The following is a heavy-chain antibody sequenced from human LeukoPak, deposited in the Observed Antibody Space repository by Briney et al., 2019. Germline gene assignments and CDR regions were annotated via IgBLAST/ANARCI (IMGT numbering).Heavy chain of an antibody. CDR2: INPYTGGT. V-gene: IGHV1-2*02. Sequence: ASVKVSCKASGYTFTDNYMHWVRQAPGQGLEWMGWINPYTGGTKYAPKFQGRITMTRDTSISTAYMELSSLTTDDTAVYHCAKDAVQLWLRIDYWAQGTLVTVSS. J-gene: IGHJ4*01. D-gene: IGHD5-18*01. CDR3: AKDAVQLWLRIDY. CDR1: GYTFTDNY.